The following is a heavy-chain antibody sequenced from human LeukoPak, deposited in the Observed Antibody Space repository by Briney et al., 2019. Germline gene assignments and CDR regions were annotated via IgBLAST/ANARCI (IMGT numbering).Heavy chain of an antibody. D-gene: IGHD1-14*01. CDR3: ASGLTTRGRIWFDP. J-gene: IGHJ5*02. CDR1: GGSFSGYY. CDR2: INHSGST. V-gene: IGHV4-34*01. Sequence: SETLSLTCAVYGGSFSGYYWSWIRQPPGKGLEWIGEINHSGSTNYNPSLKRRVTISVDTSKNQFSLKLSSVTAADTAVYYCASGLTTRGRIWFDPWGQGTLVTVSS.